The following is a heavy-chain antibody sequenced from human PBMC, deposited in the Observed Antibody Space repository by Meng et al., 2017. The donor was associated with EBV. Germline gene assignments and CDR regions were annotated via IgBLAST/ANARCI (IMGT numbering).Heavy chain of an antibody. CDR3: ASESGRGYTPDY. V-gene: IGHV1-69*01. Sequence: QVKCVQSAADVKRPGSSVKVSCKTSGGPFRYYAISWVRQAPGQGLEWLGGFLPRLGAPNYAQKFHGRVKITADESTSTHYMDLSSLRSEDTAIYYCASESGRGYTPDYWGQGTLVTVSS. CDR1: GGPFRYYA. CDR2: FLPRLGAP. D-gene: IGHD3-10*01. J-gene: IGHJ4*02.